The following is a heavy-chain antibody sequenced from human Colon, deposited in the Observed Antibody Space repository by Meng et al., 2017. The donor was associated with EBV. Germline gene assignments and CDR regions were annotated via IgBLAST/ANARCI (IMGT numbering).Heavy chain of an antibody. Sequence: QVQLVESGGGVVQPGMSLRLSCAASGFTFNNYVMHWVRQAPGKGLEWVAVISYDGSDKYYADSVKGRFIISRDNSKNTLYLQMNSLRADDTAVYYCAKDLSSSPFDPWGQGTLVTVSS. CDR3: AKDLSSSPFDP. V-gene: IGHV3-30*18. J-gene: IGHJ5*02. D-gene: IGHD6-13*01. CDR1: GFTFNNYV. CDR2: ISYDGSDK.